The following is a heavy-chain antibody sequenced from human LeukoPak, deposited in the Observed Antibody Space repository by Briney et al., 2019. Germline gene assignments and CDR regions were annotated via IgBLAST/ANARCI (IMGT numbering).Heavy chain of an antibody. Sequence: GGSLRLSCAASGFTFSSYAMSWVRQAPGKGLEWVSAISGSGGSTYYADSVKGRVTISRENSKNTLYLQMNSLRAEDTAVYYCAKAERQQLVLSPFDYWGQGTLVTVSS. CDR3: AKAERQQLVLSPFDY. D-gene: IGHD6-13*01. CDR1: GFTFSSYA. CDR2: ISGSGGST. V-gene: IGHV3-23*01. J-gene: IGHJ4*02.